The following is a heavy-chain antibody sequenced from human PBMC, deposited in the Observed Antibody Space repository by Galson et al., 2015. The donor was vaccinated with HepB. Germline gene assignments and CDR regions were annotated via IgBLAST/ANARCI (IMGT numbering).Heavy chain of an antibody. CDR1: GFTFSSYS. CDR2: ISSSSSYI. D-gene: IGHD6-13*01. Sequence: SLRLSCAASGFTFSSYSMNWVRQAPGKGLEWVSSISSSSSYIYYADSVKGRFTISRDNAKNSLYLQMNSLRAEDTAVYYCARAVDSSSWGVSGDYWGQGTLVTVSS. V-gene: IGHV3-21*01. CDR3: ARAVDSSSWGVSGDY. J-gene: IGHJ4*02.